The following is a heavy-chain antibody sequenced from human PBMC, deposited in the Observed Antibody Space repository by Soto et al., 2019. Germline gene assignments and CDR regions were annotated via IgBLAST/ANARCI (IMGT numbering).Heavy chain of an antibody. CDR1: GGSISSGGYY. D-gene: IGHD6-19*01. CDR2: IYYSGST. CDR3: ARTLPIEGSLDY. J-gene: IGHJ4*02. V-gene: IGHV4-30-4*08. Sequence: SETLSLTCTVSGGSISSGGYYWSWIRQHPGKGLEWIGYIYYSGSTYYNPSLKSRVTISVDTSKNQFSLKLSSVTAADTAVYYCARTLPIEGSLDYWGQGTLVTVSS.